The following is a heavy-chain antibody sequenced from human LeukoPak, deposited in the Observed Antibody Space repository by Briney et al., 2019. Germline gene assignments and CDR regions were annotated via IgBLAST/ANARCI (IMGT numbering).Heavy chain of an antibody. D-gene: IGHD5-18*01. J-gene: IGHJ5*02. CDR2: IKHSGST. CDR3: ARGGYSYGNWFDP. Sequence: PSETLSLTCAVYGGSFSGYYWSWIRQPPGKGLEWIGEIKHSGSTNYNPSLKSRVTISVDTSKNQFSLKLSSVTAADTAVYYCARGGYSYGNWFDPWGQGTLVTVSS. V-gene: IGHV4-34*01. CDR1: GGSFSGYY.